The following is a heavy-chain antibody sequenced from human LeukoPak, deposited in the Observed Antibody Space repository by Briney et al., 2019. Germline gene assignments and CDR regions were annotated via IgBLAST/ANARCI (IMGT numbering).Heavy chain of an antibody. CDR3: ARGARWNDY. CDR2: IYYTGSI. CDR1: GGSISSYY. V-gene: IGHV4-59*01. D-gene: IGHD4-23*01. J-gene: IGHJ4*02. Sequence: SETLSLTCSVSGGSISSYYWSWIRQPPGKGLEWIGYIYYTGSINYNPSLKSRVTISVDTSKNQFSLKLSSVTAANTAVYYCARGARWNDYWGQGTLVTVSS.